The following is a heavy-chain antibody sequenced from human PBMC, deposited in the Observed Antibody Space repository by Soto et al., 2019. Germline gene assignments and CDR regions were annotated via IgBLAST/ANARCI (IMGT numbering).Heavy chain of an antibody. J-gene: IGHJ6*01. V-gene: IGHV4-34*01. Sequence: QVQLQQWGAGLLKPSETLSLTCAVYGGSFSGYYWSWIRQPPGKGLEWIGEINHSGSTNYNPSLKSRVTISVDTSKNQFSLKLSSVTAADTAVYYCARGRYVTYYDFWSGYHPYYYYYGMDVW. CDR3: ARGRYVTYYDFWSGYHPYYYYYGMDV. D-gene: IGHD3-3*01. CDR2: INHSGST. CDR1: GGSFSGYY.